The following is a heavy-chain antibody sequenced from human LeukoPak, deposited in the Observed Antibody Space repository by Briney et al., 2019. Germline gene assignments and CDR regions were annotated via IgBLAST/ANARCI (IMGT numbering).Heavy chain of an antibody. D-gene: IGHD3-10*01. Sequence: GGSLRLSCAASGFTVSSNYMSWVRQAPGKGLEWVSVIYSGGSTYYADSVKGRFTISRDKSKNTLYLQMNSLRAEDTAVYYCVRGSNYPKVYFDYWGQGTLVTVSS. CDR1: GFTVSSNY. CDR3: VRGSNYPKVYFDY. CDR2: IYSGGST. J-gene: IGHJ4*02. V-gene: IGHV3-53*01.